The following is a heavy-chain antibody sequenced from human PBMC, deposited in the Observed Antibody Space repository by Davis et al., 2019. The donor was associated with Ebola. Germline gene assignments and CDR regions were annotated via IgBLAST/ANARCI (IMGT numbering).Heavy chain of an antibody. J-gene: IGHJ4*03. CDR3: ARMTTVDPDY. D-gene: IGHD4-23*01. Sequence: ASVKVSCKASRYTFSSYYMHWVRQAPGQGLEWMGIINPSGGSTSYAQKFQGRVTITRDTSASTAYMELSSLRSEDTAVYYCARMTTVDPDYWGQGTTVTVSS. CDR2: INPSGGST. CDR1: RYTFSSYY. V-gene: IGHV1-46*01.